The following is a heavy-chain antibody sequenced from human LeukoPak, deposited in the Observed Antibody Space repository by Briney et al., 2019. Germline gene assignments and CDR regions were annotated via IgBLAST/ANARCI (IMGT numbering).Heavy chain of an antibody. Sequence: GGSLRLSCAASGFSFSDYYMSWIRQAPGKGLEWVSYISSSGTYTNYADSVKGRFTISRDNAKNTLYLQMNSLRAEDTAVYYCARIAWDAFDIWGQGTMVTVSS. D-gene: IGHD2-15*01. CDR1: GFSFSDYY. CDR2: ISSSGTYT. CDR3: ARIAWDAFDI. J-gene: IGHJ3*02. V-gene: IGHV3-11*06.